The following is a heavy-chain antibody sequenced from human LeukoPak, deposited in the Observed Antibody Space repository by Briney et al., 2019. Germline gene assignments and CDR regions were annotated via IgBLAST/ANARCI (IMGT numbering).Heavy chain of an antibody. CDR2: LSDSGGST. J-gene: IGHJ6*03. CDR3: AKGGAVSSKSITMIRGTRRYYYYMDV. D-gene: IGHD3-10*01. Sequence: GGTLRLSCEASGYTFSSCGMSWVRQAPGKGLEWVSALSDSGGSTFYADSVKGRFTISRDNSKNTLYLQMNRLRAEDTAVYYCAKGGAVSSKSITMIRGTRRYYYYMDVWGKGTTVTISS. CDR1: GYTFSSCG. V-gene: IGHV3-23*01.